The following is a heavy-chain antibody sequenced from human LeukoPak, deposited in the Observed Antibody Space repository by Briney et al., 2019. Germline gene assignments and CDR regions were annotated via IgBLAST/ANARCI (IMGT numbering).Heavy chain of an antibody. CDR3: ARSGYCSGGCCLY. Sequence: SVKVSCKASGGTFSSYTISWVRQAPGQGLEWMGRIIPILGIANYAQKFQGRVTITADKSTSTAYMELSSLRSEDTAVYYCARSGYCSGGCCLYWGQGTLVTVSS. CDR1: GGTFSSYT. V-gene: IGHV1-69*02. J-gene: IGHJ4*02. CDR2: IIPILGIA. D-gene: IGHD2-15*01.